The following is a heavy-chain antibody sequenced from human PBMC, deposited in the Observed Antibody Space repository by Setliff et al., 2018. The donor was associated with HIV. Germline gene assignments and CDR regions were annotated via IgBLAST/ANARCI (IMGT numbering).Heavy chain of an antibody. CDR2: ISWNSGNT. CDR1: GFTFDDYA. Sequence: LRLSCAASGFTFDDYAMHWVRQAPGKGLEWVSGISWNSGNTGYADSVKGRFTISRDNAKNSLFLQMNSLRADDTAVYYCAALSVRTNPVYGVISTRFDPWGQGSLVTVSS. D-gene: IGHD2-8*01. J-gene: IGHJ5*02. V-gene: IGHV3-9*01. CDR3: AALSVRTNPVYGVISTRFDP.